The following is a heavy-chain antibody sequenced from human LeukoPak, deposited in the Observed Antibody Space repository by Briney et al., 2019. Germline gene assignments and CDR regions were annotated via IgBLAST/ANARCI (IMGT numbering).Heavy chain of an antibody. V-gene: IGHV4-39*01. Sequence: SETLSLTCTVSGGSISSSSYYWGWIRQPPGKGLEWIGSIYYSGSTYYNPCLKSRVTISVDTSKNQFSLKLSSVTAADTAVYYCARSNRRDYVWGSYRYRWFDPWGQGTLVTVSS. D-gene: IGHD3-16*02. CDR1: GGSISSSSYY. CDR2: IYYSGST. J-gene: IGHJ5*02. CDR3: ARSNRRDYVWGSYRYRWFDP.